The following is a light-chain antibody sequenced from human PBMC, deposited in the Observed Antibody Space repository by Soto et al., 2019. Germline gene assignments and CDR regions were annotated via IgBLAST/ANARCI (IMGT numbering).Light chain of an antibody. CDR1: QSISSY. CDR2: DAS. V-gene: IGKV3-15*01. Sequence: EIVLTQSPATLSLSPGERATLSCGASQSISSYLAWYQQKPGLAPRLLIYDASTRATGIPARFSGSGSGTEFTLTISSLQSEDFAVYYCQQYNNWPPAFGQGTKVDI. J-gene: IGKJ1*01. CDR3: QQYNNWPPA.